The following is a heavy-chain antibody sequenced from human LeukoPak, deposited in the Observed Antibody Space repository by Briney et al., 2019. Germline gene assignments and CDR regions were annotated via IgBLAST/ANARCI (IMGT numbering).Heavy chain of an antibody. CDR2: IYTSGST. Sequence: SETLSLTCTVSGGSISSYYWSWIRQPPGKGLEWIGYIYTSGSTNYNPSLKSRVTISVGTSKNQFSLKLSSVTAADPAVYYCARHQYSSSGFAYWGQGTLVTVSS. D-gene: IGHD6-6*01. CDR1: GGSISSYY. V-gene: IGHV4-4*09. CDR3: ARHQYSSSGFAY. J-gene: IGHJ4*02.